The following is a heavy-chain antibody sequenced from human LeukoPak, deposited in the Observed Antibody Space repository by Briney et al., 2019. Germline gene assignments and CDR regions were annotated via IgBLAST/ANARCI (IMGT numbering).Heavy chain of an antibody. V-gene: IGHV3-7*03. J-gene: IGHJ4*02. CDR3: AIAGYSSSPDY. Sequence: PGGSLRLSCAASGFTFSSYWMSWVRQAPGKGLEWVANIKQDGSEKYYVDSVKGRFTISRDNSKNTLYLQMNSLRAEDTAVYYCAIAGYSSSPDYWGQGTLVTVSS. CDR1: GFTFSSYW. CDR2: IKQDGSEK. D-gene: IGHD6-13*01.